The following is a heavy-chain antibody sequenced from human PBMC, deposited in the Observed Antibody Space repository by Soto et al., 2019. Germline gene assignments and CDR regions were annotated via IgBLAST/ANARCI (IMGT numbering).Heavy chain of an antibody. J-gene: IGHJ5*02. Sequence: SCTVAHGTINSLGDCWTCIRQPPGRGLEWVGFIYYSGGAYYNPSLKSRVSISVDTSKNKLSLNLSRVTAADTAVYYCSRAGRRDGNSSPDRFGTWGQAPL. CDR3: SRAGRRDGNSSPDRFGT. V-gene: IGHV4-30-4*01. D-gene: IGHD1-1*01. CDR2: IYYSGGA. CDR1: HGTINSLGDC.